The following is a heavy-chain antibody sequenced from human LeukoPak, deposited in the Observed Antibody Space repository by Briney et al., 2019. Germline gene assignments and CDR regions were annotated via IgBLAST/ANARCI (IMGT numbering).Heavy chain of an antibody. V-gene: IGHV3-23*01. CDR1: GFTFSSYA. J-gene: IGHJ4*02. CDR3: AKQLGYCSDGSCYFPY. CDR2: ISGSGGTT. D-gene: IGHD2-15*01. Sequence: GGSLRLSCAASGFTFSSYAMSWVRQAPGKGLEWVSVISGSGGTTYYADSVKGRFTTSRDNSKNTLYLQMNSLRAEDTAVYYCAKQLGYCSDGSCYFPYWGQGTLVTVSS.